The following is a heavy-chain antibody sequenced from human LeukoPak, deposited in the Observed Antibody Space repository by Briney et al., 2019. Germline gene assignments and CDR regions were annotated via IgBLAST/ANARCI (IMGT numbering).Heavy chain of an antibody. CDR1: GGSISSSSDY. J-gene: IGHJ5*02. CDR3: ARQSPNTYNSNWYNWVDP. D-gene: IGHD6-13*01. V-gene: IGHV4-39*01. CDR2: IYYSGST. Sequence: PSETLSLTCTVSGGSISSSSDYWGWIRQPPGKGLEWIATIYYSGSTYYNPSLMSRLTVSVDTSKNQFSLKLSSVTAADTAVYYCARQSPNTYNSNWYNWVDPWGQGTLVTVSS.